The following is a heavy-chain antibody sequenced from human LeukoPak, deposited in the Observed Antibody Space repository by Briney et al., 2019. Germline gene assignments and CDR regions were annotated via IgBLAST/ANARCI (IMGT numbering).Heavy chain of an antibody. CDR2: ICSSSSYI. V-gene: IGHV3-21*01. D-gene: IGHD6-6*01. CDR1: GFXFSSYS. Sequence: GGSLRLSCAASGFXFSSYSMNWVRQAPGKGQEWVSPICSSSSYIYYADAVKGRYTISRDNAKNSLYLQMYSLRAEDTAVYYCARALVSRGSNSSFGYWGQGTLVTVSS. J-gene: IGHJ4*02. CDR3: ARALVSRGSNSSFGY.